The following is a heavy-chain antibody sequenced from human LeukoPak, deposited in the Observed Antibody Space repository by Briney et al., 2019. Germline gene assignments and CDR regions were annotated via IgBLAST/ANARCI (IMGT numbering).Heavy chain of an antibody. CDR2: INHSGST. V-gene: IGHV4-34*01. CDR3: ARGWSGNSGNFDY. D-gene: IGHD4-23*01. CDR1: GGSISSYY. J-gene: IGHJ4*02. Sequence: SETLSLTCTVSGGSISSYYWSWIRQPAGKGLEWIGEINHSGSTNYNPSLKSRVTISVDTSKNQFSLKLSSVTAADTAVYYCARGWSGNSGNFDYWGQGTLVTVSS.